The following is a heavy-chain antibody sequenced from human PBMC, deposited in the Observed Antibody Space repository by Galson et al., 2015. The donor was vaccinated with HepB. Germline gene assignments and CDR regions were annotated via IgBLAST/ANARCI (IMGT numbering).Heavy chain of an antibody. CDR2: IDPSDSYT. Sequence: QSGAEVKKPGESLRISCKGSGYSFTSYWISWVRQMPGKGLEWMGRIDPSDSYTNYSPSFQGHVTISADKSISTAYLQWSSLKASDTAMYYCASSAWFGERTDGMDVWGQGTTVTVSS. CDR3: ASSAWFGERTDGMDV. V-gene: IGHV5-10-1*01. J-gene: IGHJ6*02. CDR1: GYSFTSYW. D-gene: IGHD3-10*01.